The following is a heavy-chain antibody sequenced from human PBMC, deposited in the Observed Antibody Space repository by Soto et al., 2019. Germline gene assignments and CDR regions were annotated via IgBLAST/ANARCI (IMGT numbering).Heavy chain of an antibody. V-gene: IGHV4-34*01. CDR3: ARDPAP. CDR1: GGSFSGYY. J-gene: IGHJ4*02. CDR2: INHSGST. Sequence: SETLSLTCAVYGGSFSGYYWSWIRQPPGKGLEWIGEINHSGSTNYNPSLKSRVTISVDTSKNQFSLKLTSVTAADTAVYYCARDPAPWGQGTPVTVSS.